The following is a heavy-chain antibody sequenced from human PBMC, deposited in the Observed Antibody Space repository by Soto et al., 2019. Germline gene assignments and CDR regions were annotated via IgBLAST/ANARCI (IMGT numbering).Heavy chain of an antibody. CDR3: ARDLAPGLAIQDYYGMDV. D-gene: IGHD2-21*01. CDR2: INHSGGT. V-gene: IGHV4-34*01. Sequence: PSETLSLTCAVYGGSFSGYYWSWIRQPPGKGLEWIGEINHSGGTNYNPSLKSRVTISVDTSKNQFSLKLSSVTAADTAVYYCARDLAPGLAIQDYYGMDVWGQGTTVTVSS. CDR1: GGSFSGYY. J-gene: IGHJ6*02.